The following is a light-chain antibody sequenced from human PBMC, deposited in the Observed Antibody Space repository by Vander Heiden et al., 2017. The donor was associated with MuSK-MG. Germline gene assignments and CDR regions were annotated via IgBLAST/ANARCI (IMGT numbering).Light chain of an antibody. CDR3: HQRCDWPPS. CDR1: RSVDNA. V-gene: IGKV3-11*01. CDR2: DTS. Sequence: DIVLLQSPATLSLSPGEEATLSCRASRSVDNALAWYQQKPGQAPRLLIFDTSTSATDIPATFSGSGSGTDFTLSISSLEPEDFGVYYCHQRCDWPPSFGGGTRVEIK. J-gene: IGKJ4*01.